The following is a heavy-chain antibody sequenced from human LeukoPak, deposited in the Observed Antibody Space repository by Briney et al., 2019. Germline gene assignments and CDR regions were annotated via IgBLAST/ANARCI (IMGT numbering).Heavy chain of an antibody. Sequence: GESLKISCKGSGYSFTSYWIGWVRQMPGKGLEWMGIIYPGDSDTRYSPSFQGQVTISADKSISTAHLQWSSLKASDTAMYYCARILSCSGGSCRNAFDIWGQGTMVTVSS. CDR3: ARILSCSGGSCRNAFDI. CDR2: IYPGDSDT. D-gene: IGHD2-15*01. V-gene: IGHV5-51*01. J-gene: IGHJ3*02. CDR1: GYSFTSYW.